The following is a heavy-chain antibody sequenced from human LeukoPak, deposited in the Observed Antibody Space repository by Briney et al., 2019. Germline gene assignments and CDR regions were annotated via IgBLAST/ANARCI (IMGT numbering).Heavy chain of an antibody. Sequence: SETLSLTCTVSGGSMRTYYWSWIRQPPGKGLEWIGFIYHSGSTDYNPSLKSRGTISVDTSKNQFSLKLSSVTAADTAVYYCARTNYYGSRSYYPDLWGQGTLVTVSS. D-gene: IGHD3-10*01. CDR2: IYHSGST. CDR3: ARTNYYGSRSYYPDL. J-gene: IGHJ5*02. CDR1: GGSMRTYY. V-gene: IGHV4-59*08.